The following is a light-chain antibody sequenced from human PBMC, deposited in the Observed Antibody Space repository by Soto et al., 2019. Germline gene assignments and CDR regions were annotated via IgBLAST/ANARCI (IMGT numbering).Light chain of an antibody. V-gene: IGKV3-20*01. Sequence: DIVLTHSPCTLSSSPGDRATLSCRASQSVSSSYLAWYQQKPGQAPRLLIYGASNRATGIPDRFSGSGSGTDFTLTISRLEPDDFAVYYCQQYDNSPLTFGGGTKVDIK. CDR3: QQYDNSPLT. CDR1: QSVSSSY. CDR2: GAS. J-gene: IGKJ4*01.